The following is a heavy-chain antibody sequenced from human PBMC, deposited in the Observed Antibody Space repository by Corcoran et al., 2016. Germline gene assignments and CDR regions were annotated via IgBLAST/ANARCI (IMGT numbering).Heavy chain of an antibody. D-gene: IGHD6-13*01. Sequence: QVPLQQWGAGLLKPSETLSLTCAVYGGSFSGYYWSWIRQPPGKGLEWIGEINHSGSTNYNPSLKSRVTISVDTSKNQFSLKLSSVTAADTAVYYCARAGLIAAAGTPAVTNKYYFDYWGQGTLVTVSS. J-gene: IGHJ4*02. CDR1: GGSFSGYY. CDR2: INHSGST. V-gene: IGHV4-34*01. CDR3: ARAGLIAAAGTPAVTNKYYFDY.